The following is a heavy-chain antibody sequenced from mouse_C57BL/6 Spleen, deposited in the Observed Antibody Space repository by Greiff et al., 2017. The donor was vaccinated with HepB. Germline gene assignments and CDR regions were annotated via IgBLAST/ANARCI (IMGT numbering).Heavy chain of an antibody. V-gene: IGHV1-82*01. Sequence: QVQLQQSGPELVKPGASVKISCKASGYAFSSSWMNWVKQRPGKGLEWIGRIYPGDGDTNYNGKFKGKATLTADKSSSTAYMQLSSLTSEDSAVYFGAREETGWDWYFDVWGTGTTVTVSS. CDR1: GYAFSSSW. CDR3: AREETGWDWYFDV. CDR2: IYPGDGDT. D-gene: IGHD3-3*01. J-gene: IGHJ1*03.